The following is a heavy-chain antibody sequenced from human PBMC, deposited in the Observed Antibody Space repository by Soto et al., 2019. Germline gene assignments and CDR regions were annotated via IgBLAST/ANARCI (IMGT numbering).Heavy chain of an antibody. CDR1: GDTFTDYH. V-gene: IGHV1-2*04. D-gene: IGHD3-3*01. CDR2: INPYNGDT. Sequence: QVQLVQSGAAVKKPGASVKVSCKVSGDTFTDYHMHWVRQAPGQGLEWMGWINPYNGDTNYAQKFQDWVTMTRDTSISTAYMELSRLKLDDTAVYYCAREASISRGPNPLVYWGQGTLVTVSS. J-gene: IGHJ4*02. CDR3: AREASISRGPNPLVY.